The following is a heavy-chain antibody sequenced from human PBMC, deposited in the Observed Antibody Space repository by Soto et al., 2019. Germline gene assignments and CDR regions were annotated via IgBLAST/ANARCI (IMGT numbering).Heavy chain of an antibody. CDR1: GATFSSYA. D-gene: IGHD5-12*01. CDR3: VRVVAIPGYPDN. J-gene: IGHJ4*02. CDR2: IVPTVDTS. Sequence: QVQLEQSGAEVREPASSVKVSCKTSGATFSSYAITWVRQAPGQGLEWMGGIVPTVDTSAYAQKFQGRVTITADKFANTVYMELSILRSDDTAVYYCVRVVAIPGYPDNWGQGTLVTVSS. V-gene: IGHV1-69*14.